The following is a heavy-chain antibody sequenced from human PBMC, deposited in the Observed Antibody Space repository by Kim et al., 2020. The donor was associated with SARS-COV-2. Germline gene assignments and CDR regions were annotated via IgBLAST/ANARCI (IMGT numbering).Heavy chain of an antibody. CDR1: GGSISSSSYY. CDR3: ARDDRIAARRGPIDY. J-gene: IGHJ4*02. Sequence: SETLSLTCTVSGGSISSSSYYWGWIRQPPGKGLEWIGSIYYSGSTYYNPSLKSRVTISVDTSKNQFSLKLSSVTAADTAVYYCARDDRIAARRGPIDYWGQGTLVTVSS. D-gene: IGHD6-6*01. V-gene: IGHV4-39*07. CDR2: IYYSGST.